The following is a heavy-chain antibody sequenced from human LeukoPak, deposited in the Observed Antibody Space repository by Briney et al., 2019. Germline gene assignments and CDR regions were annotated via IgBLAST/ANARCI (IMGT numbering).Heavy chain of an antibody. CDR1: GFTFSSYW. V-gene: IGHV3-7*01. D-gene: IGHD1-26*01. CDR2: IKQDGGEK. CDR3: ARDKVVGATAFDY. J-gene: IGHJ4*02. Sequence: GGSLRLSCAASGFTFSSYWMSWVRQAPGKGLEWVANIKQDGGEKYYVDSVKGRFTISRDNDKTSLYLQMNSLRAEDTAVYYCARDKVVGATAFDYWGQGTLVTVSS.